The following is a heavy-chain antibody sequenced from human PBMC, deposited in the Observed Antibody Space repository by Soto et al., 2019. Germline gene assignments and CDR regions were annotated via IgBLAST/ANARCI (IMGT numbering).Heavy chain of an antibody. CDR1: GFTFNNYA. V-gene: IGHV3-23*01. D-gene: IGHD2-21*02. Sequence: GGSLRLSCAASGFTFNNYAMNWVRRAPGKGLEWVSAISGSGGSTYYADSVKGRFTISRDNSKNTLYLQMNSLRAEDTAVYYCAKGPDCLDYWGQGTLVTVSS. J-gene: IGHJ4*02. CDR2: ISGSGGST. CDR3: AKGPDCLDY.